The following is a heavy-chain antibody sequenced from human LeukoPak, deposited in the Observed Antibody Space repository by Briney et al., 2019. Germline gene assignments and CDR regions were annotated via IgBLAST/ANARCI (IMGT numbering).Heavy chain of an antibody. CDR1: GGSISSYY. Sequence: SETLSLTCTVSGGSISSYYWSWIRQPAGKGQEWIGRLYTSGSTSYNPSHKSRVTMSVDTSKNQFSLKLSSVTAADTAVFYCARYSSSWYYFDFWGQGTLVTVSS. D-gene: IGHD6-13*01. CDR2: LYTSGST. CDR3: ARYSSSWYYFDF. V-gene: IGHV4-4*07. J-gene: IGHJ4*02.